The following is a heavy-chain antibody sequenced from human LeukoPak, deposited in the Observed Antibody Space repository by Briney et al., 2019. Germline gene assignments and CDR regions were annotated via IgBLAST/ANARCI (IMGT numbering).Heavy chain of an antibody. CDR1: GYTFTSYA. J-gene: IGHJ6*04. D-gene: IGHD6-25*01. CDR3: ARGYSSGWYCYYYGMDV. CDR2: ISAYNGKT. Sequence: ASVTVSCKASGYTFTSYAISWVRQAPGQGLEWMGWISAYNGKTNYAQKIQGRVTMTTDTSTSTAYMELRSLRSDDTAVYYCARGYSSGWYCYYYGMDVWGKGTTVTVSS. V-gene: IGHV1-18*04.